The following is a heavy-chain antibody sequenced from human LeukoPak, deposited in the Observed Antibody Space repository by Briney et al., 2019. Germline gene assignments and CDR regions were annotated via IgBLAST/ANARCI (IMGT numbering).Heavy chain of an antibody. V-gene: IGHV3-30*04. CDR3: AKTTDSSGSPPGDY. CDR1: GFTFSSYA. Sequence: HPGRSLRLSCAASGFTFSSYAMHWVRQAPGKGLEWVSVISYDGSNKYYADSVKGRFTISRDNTKNTLYLQMNSLGAEDTAVYYCAKTTDSSGSPPGDYWGQGTLVTVSS. D-gene: IGHD3-22*01. CDR2: ISYDGSNK. J-gene: IGHJ4*02.